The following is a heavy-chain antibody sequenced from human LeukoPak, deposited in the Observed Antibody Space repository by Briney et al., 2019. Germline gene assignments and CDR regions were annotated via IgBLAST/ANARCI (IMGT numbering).Heavy chain of an antibody. J-gene: IGHJ5*01. CDR2: IKGDGSHT. V-gene: IGHV3-74*01. CDR3: VRDWDHFDFDS. D-gene: IGHD3-9*01. Sequence: GGSLRLSCAASGFTFSNYWMHWVRQAPGKGLVWVSRIKGDGSHTIYADSVKGRFTISRDNAKNTLYLQMRSLRAEDTAVYYCVRDWDHFDFDSWGQGTLVTISS. CDR1: GFTFSNYW.